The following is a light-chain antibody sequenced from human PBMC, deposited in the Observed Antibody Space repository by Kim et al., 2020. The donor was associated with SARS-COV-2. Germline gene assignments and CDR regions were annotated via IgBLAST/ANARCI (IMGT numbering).Light chain of an antibody. Sequence: RRPRATPTLSSSPSVSISYLSSYQQKPGHAPRLLLVCASNRAAGIPDRFSGSGSCTDFILTISRLVPEDFAVYYCQQYGSSPSGTFGPGTKVDIK. CDR2: CAS. CDR1: PSVSISY. V-gene: IGKV3-20*01. J-gene: IGKJ1*01. CDR3: QQYGSSPSGT.